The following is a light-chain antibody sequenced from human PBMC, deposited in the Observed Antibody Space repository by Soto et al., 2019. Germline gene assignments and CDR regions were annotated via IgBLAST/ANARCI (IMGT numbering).Light chain of an antibody. Sequence: EIVMTQSPATLSVSPGEGATLSCKASQNVYNNLAWYQQRPGQPPRLLIYDASTRATGISARFSGSGYGTEFTLTISSVPSEDLAVYFCQQCRNWPLNFGGGTKVDIK. CDR1: QNVYNN. CDR2: DAS. J-gene: IGKJ4*01. V-gene: IGKV3-15*01. CDR3: QQCRNWPLN.